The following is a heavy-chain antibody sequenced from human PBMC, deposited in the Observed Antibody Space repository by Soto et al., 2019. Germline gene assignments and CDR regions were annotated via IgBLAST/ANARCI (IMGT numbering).Heavy chain of an antibody. CDR2: INTAKDNT. CDR1: GYTFTSYA. V-gene: IGHV1-3*04. CDR3: ARGSSWSYFDY. J-gene: IGHJ4*02. D-gene: IGHD6-13*01. Sequence: QVQLVQSGAEVKRPGASVKVSCKASGYTFTSYAMHWVRQAPGQRLEWMGWINTAKDNTKYSQNFQGRVTITRATSANIVYMEVSSLTSEDSAVYYCARGSSWSYFDYWGQGTLVTVSS.